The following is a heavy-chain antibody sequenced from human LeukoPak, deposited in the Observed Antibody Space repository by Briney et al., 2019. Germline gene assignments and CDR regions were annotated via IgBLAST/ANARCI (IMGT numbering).Heavy chain of an antibody. V-gene: IGHV3-33*01. Sequence: GGSLRLSCAASGLTFSSYGMHWVRQAPGKGLEWVAVIWYDGSNKYYADSVKGRFTISRDNSKNTLYLQMNSLRAEDTAVYYCARERHRSMIVVAPPGYWGQGTLVTVSS. J-gene: IGHJ4*02. D-gene: IGHD3-22*01. CDR3: ARERHRSMIVVAPPGY. CDR1: GLTFSSYG. CDR2: IWYDGSNK.